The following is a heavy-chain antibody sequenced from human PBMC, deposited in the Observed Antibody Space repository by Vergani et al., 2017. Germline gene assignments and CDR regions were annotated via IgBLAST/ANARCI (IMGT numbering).Heavy chain of an antibody. V-gene: IGHV3-23*01. CDR3: AKSGGPHDFWSGYYYYYMDV. J-gene: IGHJ6*03. CDR2: LTGGGGST. D-gene: IGHD3-3*01. CDR1: GFTFSTYA. Sequence: EVQLLESGGSLKQPGGSVRLSCAASGFTFSTYAMHWVRQAPGKGLEWVSALTGGGGSTYYADSFKGRFIISRDNSKNTLYLQMNSLRAEDTAVYYCAKSGGPHDFWSGYYYYYMDVWGKGTTVTVSS.